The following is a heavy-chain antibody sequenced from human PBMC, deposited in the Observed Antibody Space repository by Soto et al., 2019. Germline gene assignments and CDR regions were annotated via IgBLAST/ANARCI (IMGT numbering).Heavy chain of an antibody. V-gene: IGHV3-23*01. Sequence: GGSLKLSCAASGFTFSSYAMSWVRQAPGKGLEWVSAISGSGGSTYYADSVKGRFTISRDNSKNTLYLQMNSLRAEDTAVYYCAKVMSRGENKENWFDTWGQGTLVTVSS. CDR3: AKVMSRGENKENWFDT. D-gene: IGHD7-27*01. J-gene: IGHJ5*02. CDR1: GFTFSSYA. CDR2: ISGSGGST.